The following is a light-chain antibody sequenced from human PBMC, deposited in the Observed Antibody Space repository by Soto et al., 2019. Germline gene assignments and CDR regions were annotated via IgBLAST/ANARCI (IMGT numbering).Light chain of an antibody. CDR1: SSNIGAGYN. Sequence: QSVLPQPPSVSGAPGQRVTISCTGSSSNIGAGYNVHWYQQLPGTAPKLLIYGTSNRPAGVPDRFSGSKSGTSASLAITGLQAEDEADYYCQSYDSSRSGGVFGGGTKLTVL. CDR2: GTS. J-gene: IGLJ3*02. V-gene: IGLV1-40*01. CDR3: QSYDSSRSGGV.